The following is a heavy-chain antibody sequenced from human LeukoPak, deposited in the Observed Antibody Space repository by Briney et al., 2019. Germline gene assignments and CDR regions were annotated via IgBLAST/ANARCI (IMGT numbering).Heavy chain of an antibody. Sequence: SETLSFTCTVSGGSISSGSYYWSWIRQPAGKGLEWIGRIYTSGSTNYNPSLKSRVTISVDTSKNQFSLKLSSVTAADAAVYYCARGASGYYGSGSYPFEHWGQGTLVTVSS. D-gene: IGHD3-10*01. CDR1: GGSISSGSYY. J-gene: IGHJ1*01. V-gene: IGHV4-61*02. CDR3: ARGASGYYGSGSYPFEH. CDR2: IYTSGST.